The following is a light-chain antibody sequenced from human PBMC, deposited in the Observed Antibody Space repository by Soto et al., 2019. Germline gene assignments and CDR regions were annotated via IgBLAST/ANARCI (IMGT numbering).Light chain of an antibody. CDR1: QGISNW. V-gene: IGKV1-12*01. Sequence: DIQMTQSPSSVSASVGDRVSITCRASQGISNWLAWYQQKPGRAPKLLIYTGSSLQSGVPSRFICTRSATDFTLTMSTLQPEDVATYYCHQSNSFPFTFGGGTKVEIK. J-gene: IGKJ4*01. CDR3: HQSNSFPFT. CDR2: TGS.